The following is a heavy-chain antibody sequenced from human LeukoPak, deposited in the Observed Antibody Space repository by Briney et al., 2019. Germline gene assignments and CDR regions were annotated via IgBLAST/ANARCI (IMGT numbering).Heavy chain of an antibody. CDR3: AKDPHSSSSCPDY. D-gene: IGHD6-6*01. J-gene: IGHJ4*02. CDR1: GFIFSNYG. Sequence: GRSLRLSCAASGFIFSNYGMHWVRQAPGKGLEWVAVIWFDGSNKYYADSVKGRFTTSRDNSKDTLDLRMNSLRAEDTAVYYCAKDPHSSSSCPDYWGQGTLVTVSS. CDR2: IWFDGSNK. V-gene: IGHV3-33*06.